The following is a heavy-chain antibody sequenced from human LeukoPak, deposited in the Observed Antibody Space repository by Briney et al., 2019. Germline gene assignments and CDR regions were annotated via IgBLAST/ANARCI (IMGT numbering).Heavy chain of an antibody. CDR1: GGTFSSYA. D-gene: IGHD3-22*01. CDR3: ARDLDYDSSGYHPYYYYYGMDV. Sequence: ASVKVSCKASGGTFSSYAISWVRQAPGQGLEWMGGITPIFGTANYAQKFQGRVTITADESTSTAYMELSSLRSEDTAVYYCARDLDYDSSGYHPYYYYYGMDVWGQGTTVTVSS. CDR2: ITPIFGTA. V-gene: IGHV1-69*13. J-gene: IGHJ6*02.